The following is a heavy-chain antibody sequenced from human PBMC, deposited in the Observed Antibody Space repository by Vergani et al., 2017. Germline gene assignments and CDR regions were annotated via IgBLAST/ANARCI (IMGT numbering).Heavy chain of an antibody. D-gene: IGHD3-10*01. V-gene: IGHV5-51*01. Sequence: EVQLVQSGAEVKKPGESLKISCKGSRYSFTSYWIGWVRQMPGKGLEWMGIIYPDDSDTRYSPSFQGQVTISADKSISTAYLQWSSLRASDTDMYYCAMLEVLLWFGETGGLNYFDYWGQGTLVTVSS. CDR1: RYSFTSYW. J-gene: IGHJ4*02. CDR3: AMLEVLLWFGETGGLNYFDY. CDR2: IYPDDSDT.